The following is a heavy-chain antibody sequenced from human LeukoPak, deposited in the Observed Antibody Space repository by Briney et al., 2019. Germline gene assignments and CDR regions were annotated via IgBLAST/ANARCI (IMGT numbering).Heavy chain of an antibody. CDR1: GYSITSAYY. CDR3: ARLPQRSDILTSYANSFDY. V-gene: IGHV4-38-2*02. CDR2: FFLKGST. D-gene: IGHD3-9*01. Sequence: SETLSLTCTVSGYSITSAYYWGWIRQPPGKGLEWIGSFFLKGSTYYNPSLKSRVTISVDTSKNQFSLKLSSVTAADTAVFYCARLPQRSDILTSYANSFDYWGQGTLVTVSS. J-gene: IGHJ4*02.